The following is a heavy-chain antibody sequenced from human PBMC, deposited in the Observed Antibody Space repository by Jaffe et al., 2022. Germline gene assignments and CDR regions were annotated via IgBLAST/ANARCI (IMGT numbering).Heavy chain of an antibody. CDR1: GGSISSYY. V-gene: IGHV4-59*01. Sequence: QVQLQESGPGLVKPSETLSLTCTVSGGSISSYYWSWIRQPPGKGLEWIGYIYYSGSTNYNPSLKSRVTISVDTSKNQFSLKLSSVTAADTAVYYCAREGYYDSSGYTPDAFDIWGQGTMVTVSS. CDR3: AREGYYDSSGYTPDAFDI. J-gene: IGHJ3*02. D-gene: IGHD3-22*01. CDR2: IYYSGST.